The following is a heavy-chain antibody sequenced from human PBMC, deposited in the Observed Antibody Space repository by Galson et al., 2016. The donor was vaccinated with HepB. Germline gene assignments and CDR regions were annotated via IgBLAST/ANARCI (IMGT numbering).Heavy chain of an antibody. Sequence: SLRLSCAASGFTFSHYGLHWVRQAPGRGLEWVAAIWSDGSQKHYADSVEGRFTISRDDSKNTMYLQMNGLRGDGTALYYCGRDLGITVIDDWGQGTLVTVSS. CDR3: GRDLGITVIDD. CDR2: IWSDGSQK. D-gene: IGHD3-22*01. CDR1: GFTFSHYG. J-gene: IGHJ4*02. V-gene: IGHV3-33*01.